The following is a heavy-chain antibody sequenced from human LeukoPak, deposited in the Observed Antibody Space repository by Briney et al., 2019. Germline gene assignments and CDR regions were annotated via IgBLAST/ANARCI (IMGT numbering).Heavy chain of an antibody. CDR1: GYSISSGYY. V-gene: IGHV4-38-2*02. J-gene: IGHJ4*02. CDR3: ASMDYGDYVDY. D-gene: IGHD4-17*01. CDR2: IYHSGST. Sequence: PSETLSLTCTVSGYSISSGYYWGWIRQPPGKGLEWIGSIYHSGSTYYNPSLKSRVTISVDTSKNQFSLKLSSVTAADTAVYYCASMDYGDYVDYWGQGTLVTVSS.